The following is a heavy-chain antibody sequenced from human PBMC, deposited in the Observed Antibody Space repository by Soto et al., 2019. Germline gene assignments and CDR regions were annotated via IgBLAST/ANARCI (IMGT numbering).Heavy chain of an antibody. V-gene: IGHV3-15*01. Sequence: GGSLRLSCAPSESTLSNVWMSWVRQAPGKGLEWVGRVKRQIDGATTDYAAPVKGRFTISRDDSKNSVYLQMNSLRTEDAAVYYCTTDPIRDYWGLGTLVTVSS. CDR1: ESTLSNVW. CDR2: VKRQIDGATT. D-gene: IGHD2-21*01. CDR3: TTDPIRDY. J-gene: IGHJ4*02.